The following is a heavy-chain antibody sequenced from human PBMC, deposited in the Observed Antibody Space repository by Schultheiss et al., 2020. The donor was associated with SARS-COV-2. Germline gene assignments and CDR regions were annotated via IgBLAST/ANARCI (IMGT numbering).Heavy chain of an antibody. V-gene: IGHV1-2*02. J-gene: IGHJ4*02. CDR1: GYTFTGYY. D-gene: IGHD3-22*01. CDR2: INPNSGGT. Sequence: ASVKVSCKASGYTFTGYYMHWVRQAPGQGLEWMGWINPNSGGTNYAQKFQGRVTMTRDTSISTAYMELSRLRSDDTAVYYCARSMGGYYYDSSGYYLREIWGQGTLVTVSS. CDR3: ARSMGGYYYDSSGYYLREI.